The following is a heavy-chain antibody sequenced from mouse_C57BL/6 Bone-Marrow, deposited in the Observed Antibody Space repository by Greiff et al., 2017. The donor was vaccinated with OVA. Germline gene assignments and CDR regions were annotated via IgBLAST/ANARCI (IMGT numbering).Heavy chain of an antibody. V-gene: IGHV1-62-2*01. CDR3: ARHEGYYGNSDYYARDY. D-gene: IGHD2-1*01. Sequence: QVQLQQSGAELVKPGASVKLSCKASGYTFTEYTIHWVKQRSGQGLEWIGWFYPGSGSIKYNEKFKDKATLTADKSSSTVYMELNRLTAEDSAVYFGARHEGYYGNSDYYARDYWGQGTSVTVSS. CDR1: GYTFTEYT. CDR2: FYPGSGSI. J-gene: IGHJ4*01.